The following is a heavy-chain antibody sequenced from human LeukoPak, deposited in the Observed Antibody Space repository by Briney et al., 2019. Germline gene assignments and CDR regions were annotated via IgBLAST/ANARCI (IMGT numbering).Heavy chain of an antibody. D-gene: IGHD3-3*01. V-gene: IGHV1-69*13. Sequence: SVKVSCKASGGTFSSYAISWVRQAPGQGLEWMGGIIPIFGTANYAQKFQGRVTITADESTSTAYMGLSSLRSEDTAVYYCAREGGMYYDFWSGYYLKAFDIWGQGTMVTVSS. CDR3: AREGGMYYDFWSGYYLKAFDI. J-gene: IGHJ3*02. CDR2: IIPIFGTA. CDR1: GGTFSSYA.